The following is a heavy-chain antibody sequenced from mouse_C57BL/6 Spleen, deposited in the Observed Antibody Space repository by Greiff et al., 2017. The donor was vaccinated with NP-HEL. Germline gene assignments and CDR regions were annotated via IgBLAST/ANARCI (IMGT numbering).Heavy chain of an antibody. J-gene: IGHJ2*01. V-gene: IGHV1-55*01. CDR2: IYPGSGST. Sequence: QVHVKQPGAELVKPGASVKMSCKASGYTFTSYWITWVKQRPGQGLEWIGDIYPGSGSTNYNEKFKSKATLTVDTSSSTAYMQLSSLTSEDSAVYYCARNGLGRGFDYWGQGTTLTVSS. D-gene: IGHD4-1*01. CDR1: GYTFTSYW. CDR3: ARNGLGRGFDY.